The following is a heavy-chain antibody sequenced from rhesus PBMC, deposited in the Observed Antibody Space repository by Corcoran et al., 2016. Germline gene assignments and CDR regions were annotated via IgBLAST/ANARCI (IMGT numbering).Heavy chain of an antibody. CDR3: ARGIAATFGV. D-gene: IGHD4-29*01. Sequence: EVRLVESGGGLVQPGGSLRLSWLASGFTFSDYYMSWVRQAPGKGPGVVSFIKNKAKGGTAEYTASVKGSFTISRDDSKSIASLQMNSLKTEDTAVYYGARGIAATFGVWGPGVLVTVSS. CDR1: GFTFSDYY. J-gene: IGHJ5-1*01. CDR2: IKNKAKGGTA. V-gene: IGHV3-116*02.